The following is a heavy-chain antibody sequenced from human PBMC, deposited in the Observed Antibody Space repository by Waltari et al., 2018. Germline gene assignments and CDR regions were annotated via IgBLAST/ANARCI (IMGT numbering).Heavy chain of an antibody. CDR2: IYYSGST. Sequence: QVQLQESGQGLVKPSETLSLTCTAPGASISSYYWSWTRQPPGKGLEWIGYIYYSGSTNYNPSLKSRVTISVDTSKNQFSLKLSSVTAADTAVYYCARQDDFWSGYGMDVWGQGTTVTVSS. D-gene: IGHD3-3*01. CDR3: ARQDDFWSGYGMDV. J-gene: IGHJ6*02. V-gene: IGHV4-59*08. CDR1: GASISSYY.